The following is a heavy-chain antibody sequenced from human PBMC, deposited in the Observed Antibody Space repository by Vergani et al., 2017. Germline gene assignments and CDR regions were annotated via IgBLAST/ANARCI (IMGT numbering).Heavy chain of an antibody. CDR1: GYTFTSYY. Sequence: QVQLVQSGAEVKKPGASVKVSCKASGYTFTSYYMHWVRQAPGQGLEWMGIINPSGGSTSYAQKFQGRVTMTRDTSTRTVYMERSSLRSEDTAVYYCARDYPMVRAVAGTLGYWGQGTLVTVSS. CDR3: ARDYPMVRAVAGTLGY. V-gene: IGHV1-46*01. J-gene: IGHJ4*02. CDR2: INPSGGST. D-gene: IGHD6-19*01.